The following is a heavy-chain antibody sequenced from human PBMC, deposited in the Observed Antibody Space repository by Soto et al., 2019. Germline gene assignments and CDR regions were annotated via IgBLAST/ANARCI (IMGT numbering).Heavy chain of an antibody. Sequence: PVGSLRLSCAASGFTFSSYAMSWVRQAPGKGLEWVSAISGSGGSTYYADSVKGRFTISRDNSKNTLYLQMNSLRAEDTAVYYCAKSQQLVRGFRYWGQGTLVTVSS. J-gene: IGHJ4*02. CDR2: ISGSGGST. D-gene: IGHD6-13*01. CDR1: GFTFSSYA. V-gene: IGHV3-23*01. CDR3: AKSQQLVRGFRY.